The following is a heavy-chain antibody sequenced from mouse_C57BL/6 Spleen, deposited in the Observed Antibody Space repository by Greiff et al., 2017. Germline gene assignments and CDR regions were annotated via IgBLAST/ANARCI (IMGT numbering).Heavy chain of an antibody. CDR1: GFTFTDYY. Sequence: EVKLVESGGGLVQPGGSLRLSCAASGFTFTDYYMSWVRQPPGKALEWLGFIRNKANGYTTEYSASVKGRFTISRDNSQSILYLQMNALRAEDSAIYYCARYENSNYLFAYWGQGTLVTVSA. J-gene: IGHJ3*01. CDR3: ARYENSNYLFAY. CDR2: IRNKANGYTT. V-gene: IGHV7-3*01. D-gene: IGHD2-5*01.